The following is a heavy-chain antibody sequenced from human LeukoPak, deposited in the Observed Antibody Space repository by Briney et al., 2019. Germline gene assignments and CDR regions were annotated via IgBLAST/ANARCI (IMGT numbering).Heavy chain of an antibody. J-gene: IGHJ4*02. CDR1: GFTFSSYA. V-gene: IGHV3-23*01. CDR3: AKTKPGYYDFWSGYGY. Sequence: GGSLRLSCAASGFTFSSYAMSWVRQAPGKGLEWVSAISGSGGSTYYADSVKGRFTISRDNSKNTLYLQMNSLRAEDTAVYYCAKTKPGYYDFWSGYGYWGQGTLVTVSS. CDR2: ISGSGGST. D-gene: IGHD3-3*01.